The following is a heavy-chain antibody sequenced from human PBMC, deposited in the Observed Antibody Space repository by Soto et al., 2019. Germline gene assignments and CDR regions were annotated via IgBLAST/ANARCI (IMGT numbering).Heavy chain of an antibody. CDR3: ARHLYSLFRIRAFDY. J-gene: IGHJ4*02. D-gene: IGHD2-15*01. Sequence: PGGSLRLSCTASGFNLGDYAMGWVRQAPGKGLEWVAYIRSKGHGGTTEYAASVRGRFTISRGVSETIAYLQMDSLKTEDTAVYYCARHLYSLFRIRAFDYCGQGALVTVSS. CDR2: IRSKGHGGTT. CDR1: GFNLGDYA. V-gene: IGHV3-49*04.